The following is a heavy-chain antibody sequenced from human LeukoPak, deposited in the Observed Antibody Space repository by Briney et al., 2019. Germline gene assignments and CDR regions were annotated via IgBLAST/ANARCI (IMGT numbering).Heavy chain of an antibody. D-gene: IGHD2/OR15-2a*01. V-gene: IGHV3-48*03. CDR2: ISSSCSTI. CDR1: GFPFTSYE. Sequence: PGGSLRLSCAASGFPFTSYEMNWGRQAPGQGLELDSYISSSCSTIYYADSVKGGFSIYRDNAKNALDLQMNSLRDEDTALCYCARLSIRMVRKNFYYWGHGTMVTV. CDR3: ARLSIRMVRKNFYY. J-gene: IGHJ4*01.